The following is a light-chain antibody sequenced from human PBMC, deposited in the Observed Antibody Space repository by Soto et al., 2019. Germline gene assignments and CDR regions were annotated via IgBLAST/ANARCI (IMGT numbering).Light chain of an antibody. CDR3: QQYSSAPS. V-gene: IGKV3-15*01. CDR1: QSVSTN. J-gene: IGKJ5*01. CDR2: GAS. Sequence: EILMTQSPTTLSVSPGERATLSCRASQSVSTNLAWYQQKPGQVPSPLIYGASTRASGIPARFSGSGSGTEFTLTIGSLQSEDFAVYYCQQYSSAPSFGQGTRLEIK.